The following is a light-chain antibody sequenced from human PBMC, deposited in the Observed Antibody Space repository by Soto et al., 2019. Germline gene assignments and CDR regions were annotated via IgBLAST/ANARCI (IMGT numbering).Light chain of an antibody. CDR1: QSISSY. CDR2: GAS. V-gene: IGKV1-39*01. Sequence: DIQMTQSPSSLSASVGDRVTITCRASQSISSYLNWYQQKPGKAPKLLIYGASSLQSGVPSRFSGSGSGTDFTLTISSLQPEDFATYYCQQSYSTFITFGQGTRLEIK. J-gene: IGKJ5*01. CDR3: QQSYSTFIT.